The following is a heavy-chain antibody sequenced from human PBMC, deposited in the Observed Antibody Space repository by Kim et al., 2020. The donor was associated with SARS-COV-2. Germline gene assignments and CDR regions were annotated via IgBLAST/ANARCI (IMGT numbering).Heavy chain of an antibody. CDR1: GGSISSSSYY. V-gene: IGHV4-39*07. CDR3: ARDQTNYDKGMDV. Sequence: SETLSLTCTVSGGSISSSSYYWGWIRQPPGKGLEWIGSIYYSGSTYYNPSLKSRVTISVDTSKNQFSLKLSSVTAADTAVYYCARDQTNYDKGMDVWGQGTTVTVSS. J-gene: IGHJ6*02. CDR2: IYYSGST. D-gene: IGHD3-9*01.